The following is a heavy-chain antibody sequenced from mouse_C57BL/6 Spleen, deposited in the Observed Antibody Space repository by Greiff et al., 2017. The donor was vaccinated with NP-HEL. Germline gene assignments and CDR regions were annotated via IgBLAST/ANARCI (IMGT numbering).Heavy chain of an antibody. D-gene: IGHD2-4*01. CDR2: IYPGDGDT. Sequence: QVQLQQSGAELVKPGASVKISCKASGYAFSSYWMNWVKQRPGKGLEWIGQIYPGDGDTNYNGKFKGKATLTADKSSSTAYMQLSSLTSEDSAVYFCARRAYYDYDDYAMDYWGQGTSVTVSS. CDR3: ARRAYYDYDDYAMDY. J-gene: IGHJ4*01. CDR1: GYAFSSYW. V-gene: IGHV1-80*01.